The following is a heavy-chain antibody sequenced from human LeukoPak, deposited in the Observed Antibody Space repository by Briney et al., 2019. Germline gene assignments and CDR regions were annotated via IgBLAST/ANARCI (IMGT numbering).Heavy chain of an antibody. J-gene: IGHJ4*02. CDR3: AGGRVRFLEWLLPHRETFPPYYFDY. Sequence: SETLSLTCAVYGGSFSGYYWSWIRQPPGKGLEWIGEINHSGSTNYNPSLKSRVTISVDTSKNQFSLKLSSVTAADTAVYYCAGGRVRFLEWLLPHRETFPPYYFDYWGQGTLVTVSS. V-gene: IGHV4-34*01. D-gene: IGHD3-3*01. CDR1: GGSFSGYY. CDR2: INHSGST.